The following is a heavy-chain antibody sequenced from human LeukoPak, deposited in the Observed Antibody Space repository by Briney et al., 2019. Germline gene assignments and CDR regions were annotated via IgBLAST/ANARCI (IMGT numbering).Heavy chain of an antibody. Sequence: GGSLRLSCAASGFTFSSHGMHWVRQAPGGGLEWVAAISGSGDKTYHADSVKGRFTISKDNSENRLSLQMDSLRAEDTAVYFCAKDTTAWWYHRAYMNVWGKGTTVTVSS. D-gene: IGHD2-15*01. J-gene: IGHJ6*03. CDR1: GFTFSSHG. CDR3: AKDTTAWWYHRAYMNV. CDR2: ISGSGDKT. V-gene: IGHV3-23*01.